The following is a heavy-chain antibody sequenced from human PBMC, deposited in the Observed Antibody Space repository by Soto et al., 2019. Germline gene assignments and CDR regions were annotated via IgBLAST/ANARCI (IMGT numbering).Heavy chain of an antibody. V-gene: IGHV1-69*13. CDR2: IIPIFGTA. J-gene: IGHJ3*02. CDR3: ASSVSAAGTPVHDAFDI. CDR1: GGTFSSYA. D-gene: IGHD6-13*01. Sequence: SVKVSCKASGGTFSSYAISWVLQAPGQGLEWMGGIIPIFGTANYAQKFQGRVTITADESTSTAYMELSSLRSEDTAVYYCASSVSAAGTPVHDAFDIWGQGTMVTVSS.